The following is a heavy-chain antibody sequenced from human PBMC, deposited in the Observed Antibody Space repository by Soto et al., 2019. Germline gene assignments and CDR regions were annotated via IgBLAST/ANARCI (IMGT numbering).Heavy chain of an antibody. V-gene: IGHV1-46*01. CDR2: INPSGGST. CDR3: AREIFIPIAVAGTRPTGYYYYGMDV. D-gene: IGHD6-19*01. CDR1: GYTFTSYY. Sequence: ASVKVSCKASGYTFTSYYMHWVRQAPGQGLEWMGIINPSGGSTSYAQKFQGRVTMTRDTSTSTVYMELSSLRSEDTAVYYCAREIFIPIAVAGTRPTGYYYYGMDVWGQGTTVTVS. J-gene: IGHJ6*02.